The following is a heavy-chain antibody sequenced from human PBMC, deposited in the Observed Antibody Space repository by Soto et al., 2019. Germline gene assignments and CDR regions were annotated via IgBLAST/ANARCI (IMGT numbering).Heavy chain of an antibody. J-gene: IGHJ4*02. D-gene: IGHD2-2*01. CDR2: SSHNGVT. CDR3: ARRRRGSSTWFDF. CDR1: GGSFSPYI. V-gene: IGHV4-34*02. Sequence: QVQLQQWGAGLLKPSETLSLTCAVYGGSFSPYIWSWIRQPPGKVLEWIGESSHNGVTDFSPSVKSRATVSVDTSKNQVSLNLTSVTAADTAVYYCARRRRGSSTWFDFWGQGTLVVVSS.